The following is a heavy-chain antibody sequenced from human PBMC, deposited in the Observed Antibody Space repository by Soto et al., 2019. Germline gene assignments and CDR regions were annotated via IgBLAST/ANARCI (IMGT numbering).Heavy chain of an antibody. D-gene: IGHD6-13*01. CDR1: GFTFSSYG. Sequence: GGSLRLSCAASGFTFSSYGMHWVRQAPGKGLEWVAVIWYDGSNKYYADSVKGRFTISRDNSKNTLYLQMNSLRAEDTAVYYCARDRAFYSSSWYGAFDIWGQGTMVTVSS. CDR2: IWYDGSNK. CDR3: ARDRAFYSSSWYGAFDI. V-gene: IGHV3-33*01. J-gene: IGHJ3*02.